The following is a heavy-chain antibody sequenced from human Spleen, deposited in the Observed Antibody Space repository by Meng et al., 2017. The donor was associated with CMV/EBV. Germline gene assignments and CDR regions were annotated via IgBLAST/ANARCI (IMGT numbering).Heavy chain of an antibody. CDR2: IYHSGNT. D-gene: IGHD2-2*01. CDR1: GYSISSGYY. V-gene: IGHV4-38-2*02. J-gene: IGHJ3*02. Sequence: SETLSLTCTVSGYSISSGYYWGWIRQPPGKGLEWIGSIYHSGNTYYNPSLKSRVTISVDTSNNHFSLKLSSVTAADTAVYYGAREGRYCSSTSCSYDAFDIWGQGTMVTVSS. CDR3: AREGRYCSSTSCSYDAFDI.